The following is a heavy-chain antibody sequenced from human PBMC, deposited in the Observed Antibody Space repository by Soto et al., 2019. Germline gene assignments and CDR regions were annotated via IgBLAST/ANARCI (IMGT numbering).Heavy chain of an antibody. CDR1: GGAFRGYY. CDR2: INDSGST. J-gene: IGHJ5*02. V-gene: IGHV4-34*01. Sequence: QVQLQQGGAGLLKPSETLSLTCAVYGGAFRGYYWSWIRQPPGKGLESLGEINDSGSTNYNPSLKSPVTISLDTSKKEISLRLSSVTAADTAVYYCARERGRYCSGESCYPFCPWGQGARVTVSS. CDR3: ARERGRYCSGESCYPFCP. D-gene: IGHD2-15*01.